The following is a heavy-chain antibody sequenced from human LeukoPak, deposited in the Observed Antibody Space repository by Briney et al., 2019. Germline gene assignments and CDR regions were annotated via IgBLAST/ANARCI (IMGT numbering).Heavy chain of an antibody. CDR3: ARVESYPLRNAFDI. CDR1: GSSISSSNSY. Sequence: SETLSLTCTVSGSSISSSNSYWGWIRQPPGKGLEWIGSMYYSGTPYYNPSLKSRVTISVDTSKNQFSLKLSSVTAADTAVYYCARVESYPLRNAFDIWGQGTMVTVSS. J-gene: IGHJ3*02. CDR2: MYYSGTP. D-gene: IGHD1-14*01. V-gene: IGHV4-39*07.